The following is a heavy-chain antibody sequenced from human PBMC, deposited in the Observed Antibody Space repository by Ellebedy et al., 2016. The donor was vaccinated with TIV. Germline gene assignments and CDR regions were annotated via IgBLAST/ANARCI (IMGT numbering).Heavy chain of an antibody. CDR2: ISSRGSTI. CDR1: GFTFRDYY. D-gene: IGHD3-22*01. Sequence: GESLKISCAASGFTFRDYYINWIRQAPGKGLEWVSYISSRGSTIYYAASVKGRFTISRDNAKNSLYLQMNSLRAEDTAVYYCARPFRYYESRATSDAFDIWGQGTMVTVSS. V-gene: IGHV3-11*01. J-gene: IGHJ3*02. CDR3: ARPFRYYESRATSDAFDI.